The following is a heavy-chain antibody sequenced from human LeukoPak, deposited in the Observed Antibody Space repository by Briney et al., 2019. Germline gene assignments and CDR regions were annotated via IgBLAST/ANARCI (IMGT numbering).Heavy chain of an antibody. V-gene: IGHV4-61*02. CDR2: IYTSGST. J-gene: IGHJ4*02. D-gene: IGHD3-22*01. CDR3: ARGTYYYDSSGYQTFDY. CDR1: GGSISSGSYY. Sequence: SQTLSLTCTVSGGSISSGSYYWSWIRQPAGKGLEWIWRIYTSGSTNYNPSLKSRVTISVDTSKNQFSLKLSSVTAADTAVYYCARGTYYYDSSGYQTFDYWGQGTLVTVSS.